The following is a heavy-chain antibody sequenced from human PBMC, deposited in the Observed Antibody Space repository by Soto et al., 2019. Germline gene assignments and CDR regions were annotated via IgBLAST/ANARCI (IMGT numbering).Heavy chain of an antibody. CDR2: VTGSGTTT. D-gene: IGHD4-17*01. J-gene: IGHJ4*02. CDR3: AKAIGGILTTSIDF. V-gene: IGHV3-23*05. CDR1: GFIFSTSA. Sequence: EVQLLESGGDLAPPGGSLRLSCAASGFIFSTSAMNWVRQAPGKGLEWVSGVTGSGTTTVYADSVKGRFTISRDNSKKTLFLEMNSLRAEDTATYYCAKAIGGILTTSIDFWGRGVLVTVSS.